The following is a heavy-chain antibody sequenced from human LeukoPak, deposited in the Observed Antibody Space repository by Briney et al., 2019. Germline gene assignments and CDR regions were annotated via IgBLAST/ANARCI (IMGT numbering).Heavy chain of an antibody. CDR1: GGSISSYY. D-gene: IGHD3-22*01. J-gene: IGHJ4*02. Sequence: SETLSLTCTVSGGSISSYYWSWIRQPPGKGLEWIGYIYYSGSTNYNPSLKSRVTISVDTSKNQFSLKLSSVTAADTAFYYCAASAPSYYVAFGFWGQGTLVTVSS. V-gene: IGHV4-59*08. CDR2: IYYSGST. CDR3: AASAPSYYVAFGF.